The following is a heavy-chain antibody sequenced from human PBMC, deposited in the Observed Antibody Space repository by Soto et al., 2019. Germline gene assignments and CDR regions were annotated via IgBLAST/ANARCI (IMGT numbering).Heavy chain of an antibody. CDR3: ARDWMNFYYDNHCYYGLDY. CDR1: GYNFMSYG. D-gene: IGHD3-16*01. J-gene: IGHJ4*01. V-gene: IGHV1-18*01. CDR2: ISANNGDT. Sequence: GASVKVSCKVSGYNFMSYGITWVRQAPGQGLERMGWISANNGDTKSARKFQGRITMTTDTCTNTAYMELRNMRSDDTAVYYCARDWMNFYYDNHCYYGLDYWGQGTLVTVSS.